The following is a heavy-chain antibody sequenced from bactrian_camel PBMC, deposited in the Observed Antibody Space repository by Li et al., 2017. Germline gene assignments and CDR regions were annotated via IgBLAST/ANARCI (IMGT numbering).Heavy chain of an antibody. V-gene: IGHV3S55*01. CDR1: TTTRNRLC. CDR2: TDSDGKA. J-gene: IGHJ4*01. Sequence: QLQLVESGGGSVQAGGSLRLSCTVSTTTRNRLCMGWFRQVPGKEREGVAATDSDGKAFYVDSAKGRFTISKDNAKNTLYLQMNSLAPEDTAMYYCAADEQPYCSGRYLWRGQGTQVTVS. D-gene: IGHD2*01.